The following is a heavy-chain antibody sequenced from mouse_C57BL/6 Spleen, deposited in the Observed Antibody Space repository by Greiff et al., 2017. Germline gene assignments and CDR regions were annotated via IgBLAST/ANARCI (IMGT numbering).Heavy chain of an antibody. J-gene: IGHJ2*01. V-gene: IGHV1-64*01. CDR2: IHPNSGST. Sequence: VQLQQPGAELVKPGASVKLSCKASGYTFTSYWMHWVKQRPGQGLEWIGMIHPNSGSTNYNEKFTSTATLTVDKSSSTAYMQLSSLTSEDSAVYYCAREGYYYGSSDYWGQGTTLTVSS. CDR3: AREGYYYGSSDY. CDR1: GYTFTSYW. D-gene: IGHD1-1*01.